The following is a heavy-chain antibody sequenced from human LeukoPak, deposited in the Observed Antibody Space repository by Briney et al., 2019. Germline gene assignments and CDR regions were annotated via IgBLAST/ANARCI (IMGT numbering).Heavy chain of an antibody. V-gene: IGHV4-34*01. CDR2: INHSGST. Sequence: SETLSLTCAVYGGSFSGYYWSWIRQPPGKGLEWIGEINHSGSTNYNPSLKRRVTISVDTSKNQFSLKLSSVTAADTAVYYCARDGAVAGSYWYFDLWGRGTLVTVSS. CDR1: GGSFSGYY. CDR3: ARDGAVAGSYWYFDL. J-gene: IGHJ2*01. D-gene: IGHD6-19*01.